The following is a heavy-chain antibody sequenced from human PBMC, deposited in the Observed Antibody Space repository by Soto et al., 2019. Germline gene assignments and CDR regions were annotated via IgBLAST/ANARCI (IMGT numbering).Heavy chain of an antibody. J-gene: IGHJ4*02. CDR2: ISSGTSYI. Sequence: EVQLVESGGGLVKPGGSLRLSCAASGFTFSSYSMNWVRQAPGKGLEWVSSISSGTSYIYYADSVKGRFTISRDNAKNSLYLQMNSLRVEDTAVYYFASGGSYRWGFDYWGQGTLVTVSS. CDR1: GFTFSSYS. D-gene: IGHD1-26*01. CDR3: ASGGSYRWGFDY. V-gene: IGHV3-21*01.